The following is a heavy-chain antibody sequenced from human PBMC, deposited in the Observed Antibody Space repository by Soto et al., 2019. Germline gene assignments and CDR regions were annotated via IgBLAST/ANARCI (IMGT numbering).Heavy chain of an antibody. D-gene: IGHD3-9*01. CDR2: IIPILGIA. J-gene: IGHJ3*02. Sequence: QVQLVQSGAEVKKPGSSVKVSCKASGGTFSSYTISWVRQAPGQGLEWMGRIIPILGIANYAQKFQGRVTITADKSTRTAYMEMSSLRSEDTAVYYCNTRYFAWLPNQNDAFDIWGQGTMVTVSS. CDR1: GGTFSSYT. V-gene: IGHV1-69*02. CDR3: NTRYFAWLPNQNDAFDI.